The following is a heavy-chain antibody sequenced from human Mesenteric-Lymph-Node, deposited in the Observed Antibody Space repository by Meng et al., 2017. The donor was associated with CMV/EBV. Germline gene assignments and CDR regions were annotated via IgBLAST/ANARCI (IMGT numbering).Heavy chain of an antibody. D-gene: IGHD2-2*01. V-gene: IGHV3-30*02. J-gene: IGHJ4*02. CDR1: GFIFSRYG. CDR2: IRYDGSTK. CDR3: ARGLQRVPAAVNFDY. Sequence: GGSLRLSCAASGFIFSRYGMHWVRQAPGKGLEWVAFIRYDGSTKYYADSVKGRFTISRDNAKNSVYLQMNSLRAEDTAVYYCARGLQRVPAAVNFDYWGQGTLVTVSS.